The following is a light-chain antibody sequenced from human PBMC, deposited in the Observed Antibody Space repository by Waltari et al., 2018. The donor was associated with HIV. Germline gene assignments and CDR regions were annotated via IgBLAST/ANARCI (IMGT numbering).Light chain of an antibody. CDR3: CSYAGSNTWV. Sequence: SPLTQPASASGSPGQSLAISCTGTRSDVGSYTTVSWYQPHPGKAPKLMIYEVSQRPSGVSNRFSGSKSGNTASLTISGLQAEDEADYYCCSYAGSNTWVFGGGTKLTVL. CDR1: RSDVGSYTT. CDR2: EVS. J-gene: IGLJ3*02. V-gene: IGLV2-23*02.